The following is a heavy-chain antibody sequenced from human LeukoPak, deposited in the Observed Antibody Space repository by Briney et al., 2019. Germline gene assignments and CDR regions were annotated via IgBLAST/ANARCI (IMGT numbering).Heavy chain of an antibody. J-gene: IGHJ5*02. CDR1: GYTFTSYG. CDR2: INPNSGGT. D-gene: IGHD3-3*01. V-gene: IGHV1-2*06. CDR3: ARATIFGVAEPFHP. Sequence: ASVKVSCKASGYTFTSYGISWVRQAPGQGLEWMGRINPNSGGTNYAQKFQGRVTMTRDTSISTAYMELSRLRSDDTAVYYCARATIFGVAEPFHPWGEETLVTVSS.